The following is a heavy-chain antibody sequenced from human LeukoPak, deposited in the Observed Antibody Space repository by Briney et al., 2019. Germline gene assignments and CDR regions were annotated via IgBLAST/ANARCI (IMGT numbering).Heavy chain of an antibody. CDR2: MNPNSGNT. D-gene: IGHD4-11*01. CDR3: ARGRHLYSLSVRFDP. Sequence: ASVKVSCKASGYTFTSYDINWVRQATGQGLEWMGWMNPNSGNTGYAQKFQGRVTITRNTSISTAYMGLSSLRSEDTAVYYCARGRHLYSLSVRFDPWGQGTLVTVSS. V-gene: IGHV1-8*03. CDR1: GYTFTSYD. J-gene: IGHJ5*02.